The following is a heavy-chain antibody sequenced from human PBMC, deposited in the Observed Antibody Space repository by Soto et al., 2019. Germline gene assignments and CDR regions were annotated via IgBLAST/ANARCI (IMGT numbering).Heavy chain of an antibody. CDR3: AKDRQFDWLLRGLDY. V-gene: IGHV3-30*18. D-gene: IGHD3-9*01. J-gene: IGHJ4*02. CDR1: GFTFSSYG. CDR2: ISYDGSNK. Sequence: GGSLRLSCAASGFTFSSYGMHWVRQAPGKGLEWVAVISYDGSNKYYADSVKGRFTISRDNSKNTLYLQMNSLRAEDTAVYYCAKDRQFDWLLRGLDYWGQGTLVTVSS.